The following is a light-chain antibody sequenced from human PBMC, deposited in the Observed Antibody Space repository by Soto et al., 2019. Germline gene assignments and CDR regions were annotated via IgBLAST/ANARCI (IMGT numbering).Light chain of an antibody. V-gene: IGKV1-5*01. J-gene: IGKJ2*01. CDR1: QSISSW. Sequence: DIQMTQSPSTLSASVGDRVTITCRASQSISSWLAWYQQKPGKAPKLLIYDASSLESGVPSRFSGSGSGTEFTLTISSLQPDDFATYYCQQYNSYPQDTFGQGTKLEIK. CDR2: DAS. CDR3: QQYNSYPQDT.